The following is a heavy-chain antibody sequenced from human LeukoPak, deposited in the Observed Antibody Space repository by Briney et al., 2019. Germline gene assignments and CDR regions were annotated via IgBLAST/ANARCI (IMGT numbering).Heavy chain of an antibody. D-gene: IGHD5-18*01. CDR1: GFTFSSYS. J-gene: IGHJ6*03. CDR3: AREADTAMVTTYYYYYMDV. Sequence: GGSLRLSCAASGFTFSSYSMNWVRQAPEKGLEWVSSISSSYIYYADSVKGRFTISRDNAKNSLYLQMNSLRAEDTAVYYCAREADTAMVTTYYYYYMDVWGKGTTVTVSS. V-gene: IGHV3-21*01. CDR2: ISSSYI.